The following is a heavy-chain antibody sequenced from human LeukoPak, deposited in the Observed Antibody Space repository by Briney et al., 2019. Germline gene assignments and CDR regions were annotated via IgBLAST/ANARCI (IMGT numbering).Heavy chain of an antibody. V-gene: IGHV3-7*01. J-gene: IGHJ3*02. CDR3: ARARWDGAITIFGVVITGAFDI. CDR2: IKQDGSEK. CDR1: GFTFSSYW. D-gene: IGHD3-3*01. Sequence: PGRSLRLSCAASGFTFSSYWMSWVRQAPGKGLEWVANIKQDGSEKYYVDSVKGRFTISRDNAKNSLYLQMNSLRAEDTAVYYCARARWDGAITIFGVVITGAFDIWGQGTMVTVSS.